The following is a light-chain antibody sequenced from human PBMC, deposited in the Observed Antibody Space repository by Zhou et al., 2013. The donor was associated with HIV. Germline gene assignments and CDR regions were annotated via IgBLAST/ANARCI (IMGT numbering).Light chain of an antibody. CDR2: EVN. V-gene: IGLV2-8*01. CDR1: AVTLVVTT. Sequence: QSALTQPPSRVRGLLDSQSPSPALEPAVTLVVTTMSPGTNSTQAKSPKIMIYEVNKRPSGVPDRFSGSKSGNTASLTVSGLQAEDEADYYCSSYAGSNNLVFGAGTKLTVL. J-gene: IGLJ2*01. CDR3: SSYAGSNNLV.